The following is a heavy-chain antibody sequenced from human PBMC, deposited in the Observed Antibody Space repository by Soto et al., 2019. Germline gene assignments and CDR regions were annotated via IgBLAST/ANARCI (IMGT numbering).Heavy chain of an antibody. J-gene: IGHJ6*02. CDR1: GYIFSSHC. CDR3: ARDVSGPGATYVMDV. CDR2: INPGGGRT. V-gene: IGHV1-46*01. D-gene: IGHD2-2*01. Sequence: QVQLVQSGADVKKPGASVKVSCKASGYIFSSHCLYWVRQAPGQGLQWMGIINPGGGRTAYAQKFQGRVTLTRDMSTSTVYMELTSLTYDDTAVYYCARDVSGPGATYVMDVWGQGTTVTVSS.